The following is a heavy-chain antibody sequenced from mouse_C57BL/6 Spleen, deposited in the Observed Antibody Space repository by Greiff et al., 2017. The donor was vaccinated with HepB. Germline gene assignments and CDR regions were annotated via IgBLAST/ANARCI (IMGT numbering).Heavy chain of an antibody. CDR1: GYTFTSYW. J-gene: IGHJ3*01. D-gene: IGHD2-5*01. CDR2: IDPSDSET. CDR3: AAYSNSAWFAY. Sequence: QVQLQQPGAELVRPGSSVKLSCKASGYTFTSYWMHWVKQRPIQGLEWIGNIDPSDSETHYNQKFKDKATLTVDKSSSTAYMQLSSLTSEDSAVYYCAAYSNSAWFAYWGQGTLVTVSA. V-gene: IGHV1-52*01.